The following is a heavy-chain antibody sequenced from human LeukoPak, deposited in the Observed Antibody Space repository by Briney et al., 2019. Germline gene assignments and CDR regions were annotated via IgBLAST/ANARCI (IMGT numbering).Heavy chain of an antibody. CDR3: AXXXRHFXDIVVXXAXRVP. V-gene: IGHV3-21*01. D-gene: IGHD2-2*01. CDR1: GFTFSSYS. CDR2: ISSSSSYI. Sequence: GGSLRLSCAASGFTFSSYSMNWVRQAPGKGLEWVSSISSSSSYIYYADSVKGRFTISRDNAKNSLYLQMNSLRAEDTAVYYCAXXXRHFXDIVVXXAXRVPWGQGTLVTVSS. J-gene: IGHJ5*02.